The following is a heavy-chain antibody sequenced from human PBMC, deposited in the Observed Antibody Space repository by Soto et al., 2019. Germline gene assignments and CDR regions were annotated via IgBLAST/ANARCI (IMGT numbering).Heavy chain of an antibody. CDR3: ARGYCSGGSCSYYGMDV. Sequence: QVQLQESGPGLVKPSQTLSLTCTVSGGSISSGDYYWSWIRQPPGKGLEWIGYIYYSGSTYYNPSLTRRVTRSVDTSNNQFSLELSSVTAADTAVYYCARGYCSGGSCSYYGMDVWGQGTTVTVSS. CDR2: IYYSGST. V-gene: IGHV4-30-4*01. J-gene: IGHJ6*02. D-gene: IGHD2-15*01. CDR1: GGSISSGDYY.